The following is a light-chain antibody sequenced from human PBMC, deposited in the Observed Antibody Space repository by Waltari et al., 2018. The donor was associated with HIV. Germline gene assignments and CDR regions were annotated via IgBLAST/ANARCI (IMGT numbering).Light chain of an antibody. CDR1: SSNIGNYY. V-gene: IGLV1-47*01. CDR2: RNN. CDR3: ATWDDSLSGVV. Sequence: QSVLTQPPSASATPGQRVTISCSGSSSNIGNYYVYWYQQLPGATPKVLIVRNNRRPSGDPDRFSGSEAGTSSSLAISGVRSEDEADYYCATWDDSLSGVVFGGGTKLTVL. J-gene: IGLJ2*01.